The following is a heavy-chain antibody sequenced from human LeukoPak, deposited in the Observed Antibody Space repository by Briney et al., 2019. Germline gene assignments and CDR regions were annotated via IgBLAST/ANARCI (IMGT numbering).Heavy chain of an antibody. D-gene: IGHD4-23*01. J-gene: IGHJ4*02. CDR2: IIPIFGTA. CDR3: ASVDYGGNEDY. V-gene: IGHV1-69*05. Sequence: ASVKFSCKASGYTFTSYGISWVRQAPGQGLEWMGGIIPIFGTANYAQKFQGRVTITTDESTSTAYMELSSLRSEDTAVYYCASVDYGGNEDYWGQGTLVTVSS. CDR1: GYTFTSYG.